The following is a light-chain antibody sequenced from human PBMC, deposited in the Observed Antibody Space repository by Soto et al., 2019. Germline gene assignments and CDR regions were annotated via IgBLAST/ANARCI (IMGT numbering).Light chain of an antibody. V-gene: IGKV1-5*01. CDR1: QSIKSW. Sequence: DIQMTQSPSTLSASVGDRVTITCRASQSIKSWLAWYQQKPGTAQKLLIYDASTLESGVPSRFSGSGSGTEFSLTNSSLQPDDFATFYCQQYDDYPLTVGGGTKVDSK. CDR2: DAS. J-gene: IGKJ4*01. CDR3: QQYDDYPLT.